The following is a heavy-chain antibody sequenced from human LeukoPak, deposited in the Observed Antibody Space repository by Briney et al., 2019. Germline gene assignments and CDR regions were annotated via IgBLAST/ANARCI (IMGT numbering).Heavy chain of an antibody. D-gene: IGHD6-13*01. CDR2: INPNSGGT. CDR3: ARTGYSSSWPMGY. J-gene: IGHJ4*02. V-gene: IGHV1-2*02. Sequence: ASVTVSCKASGYTYTGYYMHWVRQAPGQGHGWMGWINPNSGGTNYAQKFQGRVTMTRDTSISTAYMELSRLRSDDTAVYYCARTGYSSSWPMGYWGRGTLVTVSS. CDR1: GYTYTGYY.